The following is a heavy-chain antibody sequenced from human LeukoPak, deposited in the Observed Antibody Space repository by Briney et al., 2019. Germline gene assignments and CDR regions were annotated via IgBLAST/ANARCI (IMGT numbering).Heavy chain of an antibody. CDR3: ARVPVSTAYLHYYSMDV. CDR2: IYYSVRS. CDR1: GDSISNSIYS. V-gene: IGHV4-39*07. D-gene: IGHD3-9*01. Sequence: PSETLSLTCTVSGDSISNSIYSWGWIRQPPGKGLEWIGSIYYSVRSFYKMSLKSRVTISVDTSKNQLSLELNSVTAADTALYYCARVPVSTAYLHYYSMDVWGKGPRSPSP. J-gene: IGHJ6*03.